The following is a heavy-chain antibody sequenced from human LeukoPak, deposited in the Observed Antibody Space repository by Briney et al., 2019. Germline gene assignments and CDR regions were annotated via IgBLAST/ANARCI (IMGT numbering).Heavy chain of an antibody. CDR3: ARQPVTTQIDY. CDR2: INHSGST. CDR1: GGSFSGYY. Sequence: SETLSLTCAVYGGSFSGYYWSWIRQPPGKGLEWIGEINHSGSTNYNPPLKSRVTISVDTSKNQFSLKLSSVTAADTAVYYCARQPVTTQIDYWGQGTLVTVSS. D-gene: IGHD4-17*01. J-gene: IGHJ4*02. V-gene: IGHV4-34*01.